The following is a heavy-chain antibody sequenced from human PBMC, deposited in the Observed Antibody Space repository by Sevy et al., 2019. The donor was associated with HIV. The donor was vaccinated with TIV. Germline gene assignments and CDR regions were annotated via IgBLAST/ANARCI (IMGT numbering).Heavy chain of an antibody. Sequence: GESLKISCKGSGYIFTNNWIGWVRQIPGKGLEWMGIIHPDDSDIRYSPSFQGQVTISVDKSISTAYLQWSSLKASDTAMYYCARQTNYYASRAYSGWFDPWGQGTLVTVSS. CDR1: GYIFTNNW. CDR3: ARQTNYYASRAYSGWFDP. D-gene: IGHD3-22*01. CDR2: IHPDDSDI. J-gene: IGHJ5*02. V-gene: IGHV5-51*01.